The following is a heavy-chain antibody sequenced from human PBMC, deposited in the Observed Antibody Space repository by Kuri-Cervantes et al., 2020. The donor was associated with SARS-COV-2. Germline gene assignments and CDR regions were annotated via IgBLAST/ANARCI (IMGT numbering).Heavy chain of an antibody. Sequence: GGSLRLSCAASGFTFSNYAMTWVRQAPGKGLDWVSTITGGGGNTYYADSVRGRLTISRDNSKNTLYLQIHSLSAEDTAVYYCARVLRDRGGYSFGYEYYFDYWGQGTLVTVSS. CDR2: ITGGGGNT. CDR3: ARVLRDRGGYSFGYEYYFDY. CDR1: GFTFSNYA. V-gene: IGHV3-23*01. J-gene: IGHJ4*02. D-gene: IGHD5-18*01.